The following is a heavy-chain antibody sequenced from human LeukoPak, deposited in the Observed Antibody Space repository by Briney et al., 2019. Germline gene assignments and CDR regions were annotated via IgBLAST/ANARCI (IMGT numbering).Heavy chain of an antibody. Sequence: SETLSLTCTASGGSISSYYWSWIRQPPGKGLEWIGYIYYSGSTNYNPSLKSRVTISVDTSKNQFSLKLSSVTAADTAVYYCARLTGVYYYYMDVWGKGTTVTVSS. CDR3: ARLTGVYYYYMDV. CDR2: IYYSGST. D-gene: IGHD1-14*01. CDR1: GGSISSYY. J-gene: IGHJ6*03. V-gene: IGHV4-59*08.